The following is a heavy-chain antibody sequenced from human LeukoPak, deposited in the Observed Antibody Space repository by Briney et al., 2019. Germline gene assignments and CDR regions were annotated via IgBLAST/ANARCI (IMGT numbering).Heavy chain of an antibody. V-gene: IGHV3-30*02. CDR1: GFTFSSYG. J-gene: IGHJ4*02. Sequence: GGSLRLSCAASGFTFSSYGMHWVRQAPGKGLEWVAFIRYDGSNKYYADSVKGRFTISRDNSKNTLYLQMNSLRAEDTAVYYCAKDLRRYSSSSPFDYWGQGTLVTVSS. D-gene: IGHD6-6*01. CDR2: IRYDGSNK. CDR3: AKDLRRYSSSSPFDY.